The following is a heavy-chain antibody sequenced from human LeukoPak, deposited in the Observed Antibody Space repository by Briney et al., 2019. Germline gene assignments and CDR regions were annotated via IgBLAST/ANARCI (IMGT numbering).Heavy chain of an antibody. CDR1: GGSISRYY. CDR3: ARRKHQLVVYYYYGMDV. V-gene: IGHV4-34*01. D-gene: IGHD6-6*01. Sequence: ETQSLACAVYGGSISRYYWGWARQQAGRGREWLGEINHTAPTNYNPSLKSRVTISVDTSKNQFSLKLSSVTAADTAVYYCARRKHQLVVYYYYGMDVWGQGTTVTVSS. CDR2: INHTAPT. J-gene: IGHJ6*02.